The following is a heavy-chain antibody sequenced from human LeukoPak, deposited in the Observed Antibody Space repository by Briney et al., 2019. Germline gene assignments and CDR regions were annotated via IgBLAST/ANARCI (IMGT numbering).Heavy chain of an antibody. CDR2: IGRGTT. D-gene: IGHD2-15*01. V-gene: IGHV3-48*01. J-gene: IGHJ4*02. CDR1: GFTFSSYS. CDR3: ATLYGGQRADGY. Sequence: GGSLRLSCAASGFTFSSYSMNWVRQAPGKGLEWVSHIGRGTTYAGSVKGRFTISRDNSKNTLYLQMNSLRTEDTAVYYCATLYGGQRADGYWGQGTLVTVSS.